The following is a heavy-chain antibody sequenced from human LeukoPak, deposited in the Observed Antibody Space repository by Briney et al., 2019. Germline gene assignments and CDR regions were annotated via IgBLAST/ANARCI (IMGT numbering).Heavy chain of an antibody. CDR1: GFSLSTSGVG. J-gene: IGHJ4*02. CDR2: LYWDDDK. Sequence: GPTLVNPTQTLTLTCTFSGFSLSTSGVGVGWIRQPAGKAQEWLALLYWDDDKRYSPSLKSRLTTTKDTSKNQVVLTMTNMDPVDTATYYCALFYLHSSGWYYFDYWGQGTLVTVSS. D-gene: IGHD6-19*01. CDR3: ALFYLHSSGWYYFDY. V-gene: IGHV2-5*02.